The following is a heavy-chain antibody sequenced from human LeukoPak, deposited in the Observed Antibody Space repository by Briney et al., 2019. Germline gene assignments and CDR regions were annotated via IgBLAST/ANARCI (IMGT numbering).Heavy chain of an antibody. Sequence: ASVKVSCKASGYPFTSYGISWVRQAPGQGLEWMGWVSGYNGNTNYAQKFQGRVTMTTDTSTSTAYMELRSLRSDDTAVYYCARGVVVAATGHYYYYGMDVWGQGTTVTVSS. J-gene: IGHJ6*02. D-gene: IGHD2-15*01. V-gene: IGHV1-18*01. CDR1: GYPFTSYG. CDR2: VSGYNGNT. CDR3: ARGVVVAATGHYYYYGMDV.